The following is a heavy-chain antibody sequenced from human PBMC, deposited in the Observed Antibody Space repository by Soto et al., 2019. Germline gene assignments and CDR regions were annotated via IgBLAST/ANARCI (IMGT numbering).Heavy chain of an antibody. Sequence: QVHLQQWGAGLLKPSETLSLTCAVYGESFIGYYWTWIRQPPGKGLEWIGEINHRGSANYNPSLKSRVTISVDTSNNQFSLKLSSVTAADTSVYYCARTDIVTTNGFDPWGQRTLVTVSS. J-gene: IGHJ5*02. D-gene: IGHD5-12*01. CDR1: GESFIGYY. CDR3: ARTDIVTTNGFDP. CDR2: INHRGSA. V-gene: IGHV4-34*02.